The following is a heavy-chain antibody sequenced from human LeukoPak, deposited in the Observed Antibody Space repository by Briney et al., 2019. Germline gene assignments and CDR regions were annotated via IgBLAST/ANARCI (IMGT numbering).Heavy chain of an antibody. D-gene: IGHD3-22*01. V-gene: IGHV3-74*01. CDR3: ASNRVGGYLYYFDY. Sequence: GGSLRLSCAASGFTFSSYWMHWVRQAPGKGLVWVSRINSDGSSTSYVDSVKGRFTISRDNAKNTLYLQMNSLRAEDTAVYYCASNRVGGYLYYFDYWGQGTLVTVSS. CDR2: INSDGSST. J-gene: IGHJ4*02. CDR1: GFTFSSYW.